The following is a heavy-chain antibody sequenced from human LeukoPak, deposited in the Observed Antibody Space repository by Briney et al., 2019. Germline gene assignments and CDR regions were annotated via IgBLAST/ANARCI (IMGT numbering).Heavy chain of an antibody. CDR3: ARARGYSYGYVIYYYYYMDV. Sequence: GGSLRLSCAASGFTFSSYSMNWVRQAPGKGLEWVSSISSSSSYIYYADSVKGRFTISRDNAKNSLYLQMNSLRAEDTAVYYCARARGYSYGYVIYYYYYMDVWGKGTTVTVSS. D-gene: IGHD5-18*01. CDR2: ISSSSSYI. CDR1: GFTFSSYS. J-gene: IGHJ6*03. V-gene: IGHV3-21*01.